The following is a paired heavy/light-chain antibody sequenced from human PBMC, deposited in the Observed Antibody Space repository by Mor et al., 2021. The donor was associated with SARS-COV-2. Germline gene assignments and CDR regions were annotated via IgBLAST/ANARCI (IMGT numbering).Heavy chain of an antibody. V-gene: IGHV3-23*01. CDR3: AREAYGSGKWGY. D-gene: IGHD3-10*01. CDR2: INGGGGVT. CDR1: GFTFSTFA. Sequence: EVQLLESGGGLEQPGGSLRLSCAASGFTFSTFAMSWVRQAPGKGLEWVSTINGGGGVTYYADSVKGRFTISRDNSRDTLHLQMNSLRAEDTAVYYCAREAYGSGKWGYWGQGTLVTVSS. J-gene: IGHJ4*02.
Light chain of an antibody. V-gene: IGKV3-15*01. CDR2: GAS. CDR3: QQYNKWPPYT. CDR1: QSVSTN. J-gene: IGKJ2*01. Sequence: EVVMTQSPATLSVSPGERATLSCRASQSVSTNLAWYQQKPGQAPRLLIYGASTRATGIPARFSGSGSGTEFTLTISSLQSEDFAVYYCQQYNKWPPYTFGQGTKLEIK.